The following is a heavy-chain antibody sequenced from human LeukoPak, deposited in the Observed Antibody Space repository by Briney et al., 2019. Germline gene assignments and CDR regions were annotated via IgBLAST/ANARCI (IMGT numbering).Heavy chain of an antibody. CDR3: ARVWVAVEAFDI. D-gene: IGHD6-19*01. CDR2: IIPIFGTA. CDR1: GGTFSSYA. Sequence: ASVKVSCKASGGTFSSYAISWVRQAPGQGLEWMGGIIPIFGTANYAQKFQGRVTITADESTSTAYMELRSLRSDDTAVYYCARVWVAVEAFDIWGQGTMVTVSS. V-gene: IGHV1-69*13. J-gene: IGHJ3*02.